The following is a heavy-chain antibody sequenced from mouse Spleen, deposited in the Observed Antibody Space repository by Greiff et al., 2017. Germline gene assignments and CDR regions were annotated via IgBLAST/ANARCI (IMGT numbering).Heavy chain of an antibody. CDR1: GFTIKNTY. V-gene: IGHV14-3*01. CDR3: AKDYCDGSLDY. J-gene: IGHJ2*01. Sequence: VQLQQSVAELVRPGASVKLSCTASGFTIKNTYMHWVKQRPEQGLEWIGRIDPANGNTKYAPKFQGKATLTADTSSNTAYLQLSSLTSDDTAIYYWAKDYCDGSLDYWGQGTTLTVSS. CDR2: IDPANGNT. D-gene: IGHD1-1*01.